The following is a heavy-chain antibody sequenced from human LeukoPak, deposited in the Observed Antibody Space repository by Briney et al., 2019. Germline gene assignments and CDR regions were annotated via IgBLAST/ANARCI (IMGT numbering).Heavy chain of an antibody. Sequence: GASVTVSCTASGYTFTGYYMHWVRQAPGQGLEWMGRINPNNGGTNYAQKFQGRVAMTRDTSISTAYMELSRLRSDDTAVYYCASSEMATINPLDYWGQGTLVTVSS. CDR3: ASSEMATINPLDY. V-gene: IGHV1-2*06. CDR1: GYTFTGYY. J-gene: IGHJ4*02. D-gene: IGHD5-24*01. CDR2: INPNNGGT.